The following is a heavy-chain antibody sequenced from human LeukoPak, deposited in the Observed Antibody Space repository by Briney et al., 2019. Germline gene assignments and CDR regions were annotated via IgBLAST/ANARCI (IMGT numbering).Heavy chain of an antibody. CDR3: ARGNSGVAVARFDY. CDR2: TYYRSKWYS. D-gene: IGHD6-19*01. J-gene: IGHJ4*02. Sequence: SQTLSLTCVISGDSVSNNNAAWHWIRQSPSRGLEWLGRTYYRSKWYSDYAASVQGRITVNPDTSKNQFSLQLNSVTLEDTAVYYCARGNSGVAVARFDYWGQGTLVTVSS. CDR1: GDSVSNNNAA. V-gene: IGHV6-1*01.